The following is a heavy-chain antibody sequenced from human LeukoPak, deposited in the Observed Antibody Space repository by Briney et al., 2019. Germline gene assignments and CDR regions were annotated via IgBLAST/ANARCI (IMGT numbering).Heavy chain of an antibody. CDR3: ATRQDILTGYSHQYYYYGMDV. V-gene: IGHV1-24*01. Sequence: ASVKVSCKVSGYTLTELSMHWVRQAPGKGLEWMGGFDPEDGETIYAQKFQGRVTMTEDTSTDTAYMELSSLRSEDTAVYYCATRQDILTGYSHQYYYYGMDVWGQGTTVTVSS. D-gene: IGHD3-9*01. J-gene: IGHJ6*02. CDR2: FDPEDGET. CDR1: GYTLTELS.